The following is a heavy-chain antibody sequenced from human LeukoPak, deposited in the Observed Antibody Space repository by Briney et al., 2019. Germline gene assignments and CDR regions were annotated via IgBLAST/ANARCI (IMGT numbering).Heavy chain of an antibody. V-gene: IGHV4-59*01. Sequence: SETLSLTCTVSGGSISSYYWSWIRQPPGRGLEWIGYIYYSGRTNYNPSLKSRVTISVDTSKNQLSLKLSSVTAADTAVYYCARDRGYSGYGGGYNWFDPWGQGTLVTVSS. CDR2: IYYSGRT. CDR1: GGSISSYY. J-gene: IGHJ5*02. D-gene: IGHD5-12*01. CDR3: ARDRGYSGYGGGYNWFDP.